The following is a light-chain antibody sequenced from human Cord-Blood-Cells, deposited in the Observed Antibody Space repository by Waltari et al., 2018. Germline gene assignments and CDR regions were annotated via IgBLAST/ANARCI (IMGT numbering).Light chain of an antibody. CDR2: DVS. Sequence: QSALTQPASVSGSPGQSITISCTGTSRDVGGYNYVSWYQQHPGKAPKLMIYDVSKRPSGVSNRFSGSKSGNTASRTISGLQAEDEADYYCSSYTRSSTVVFGGGTKLTVL. CDR1: SRDVGGYNY. V-gene: IGLV2-14*01. CDR3: SSYTRSSTVV. J-gene: IGLJ2*01.